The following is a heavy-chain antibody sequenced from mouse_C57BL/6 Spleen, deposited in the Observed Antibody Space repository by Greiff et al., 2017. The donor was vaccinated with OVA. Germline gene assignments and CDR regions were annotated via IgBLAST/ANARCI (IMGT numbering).Heavy chain of an antibody. CDR2: ISSGSSTI. CDR1: GFTFSDYG. J-gene: IGHJ2*01. CDR3: ARPDYYGSSLLDY. V-gene: IGHV5-17*01. Sequence: EVKLVESGGGLVKPGGSLKLSCAASGFTFSDYGMHWVRQAPEKGLEWVAYISSGSSTIYYADTVKGRFTISRDNAKNTLFLQMTSLRSEDTAMYYCARPDYYGSSLLDYWGQGTTLTVSS. D-gene: IGHD1-1*01.